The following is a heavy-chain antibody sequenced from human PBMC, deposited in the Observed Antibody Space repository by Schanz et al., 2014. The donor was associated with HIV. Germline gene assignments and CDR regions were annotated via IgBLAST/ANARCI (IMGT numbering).Heavy chain of an antibody. D-gene: IGHD6-19*01. J-gene: IGHJ3*02. CDR2: ISISGETT. V-gene: IGHV3-23*01. CDR3: ARSPDWAGTDAFDI. Sequence: EVQLLESGGGLVQPGESLRLSCAVSGFRFSSHAMTWVRQAPGKGLEWVSGISISGETTYYADSVKGRFTISRDNSKSTLYLQMNSLRAEDTAIYYCARSPDWAGTDAFDIWGQGTMVTVSS. CDR1: GFRFSSHA.